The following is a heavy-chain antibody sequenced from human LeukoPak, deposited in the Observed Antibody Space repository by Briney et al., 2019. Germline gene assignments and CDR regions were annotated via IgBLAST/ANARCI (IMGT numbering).Heavy chain of an antibody. D-gene: IGHD3-22*01. J-gene: IGHJ3*02. Sequence: PSETLSLTCTVSGGSISSYYWSWIRQPPGKGLEWIGYIYYSGSTNYNPSLKSRVTISVDKSKNQFSLKLSSVTAADTAVYYCARVSYYDPRAFDIWGQGTMVTVSS. V-gene: IGHV4-59*12. CDR3: ARVSYYDPRAFDI. CDR1: GGSISSYY. CDR2: IYYSGST.